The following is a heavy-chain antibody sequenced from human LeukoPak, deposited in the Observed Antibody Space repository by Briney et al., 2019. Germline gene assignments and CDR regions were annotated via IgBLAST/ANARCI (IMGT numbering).Heavy chain of an antibody. Sequence: SETLSLTCTVSGGSISSSSYYWGWIRQPPGKGLEWIGSIYYSGSTYYNPSLKSRVAISVDTFKNQFSLKLSSVTAADTAVYYCARHDSITLRYWGQGTLVTVSS. D-gene: IGHD5-12*01. CDR1: GGSISSSSYY. CDR2: IYYSGST. J-gene: IGHJ4*02. V-gene: IGHV4-39*01. CDR3: ARHDSITLRY.